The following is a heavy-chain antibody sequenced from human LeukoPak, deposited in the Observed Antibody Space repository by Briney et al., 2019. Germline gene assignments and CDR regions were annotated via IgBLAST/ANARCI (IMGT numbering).Heavy chain of an antibody. CDR2: IKLDGSGK. CDR3: AREDSGVRFFDWLAGVYYFDY. D-gene: IGHD3-9*01. V-gene: IGHV3-7*01. CDR1: GFTFSSYW. J-gene: IGHJ4*02. Sequence: GGSLRLSCVASGFTFSSYWMSWVRQAPGKGLEWVANIKLDGSGKYYVDSVKGRFTISRDNAKNSLYLQMNSLRVEDTAVYYCAREDSGVRFFDWLAGVYYFDYWGQGTLVTVSS.